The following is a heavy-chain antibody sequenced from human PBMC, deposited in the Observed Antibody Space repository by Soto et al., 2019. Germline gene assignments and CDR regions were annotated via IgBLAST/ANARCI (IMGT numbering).Heavy chain of an antibody. CDR2: ISAYNGNT. Sequence: QVQLVQSGAEVKKPWASVKVSCKASGYTFTSYGISWVRQAPGQGLDCMGWISAYNGNTNYAQKLQGRVTMTTDTYTSTDYMELRSLRSDDTAVYYCARLLRCVEWPPHDAFDIWGQGTMVTVSS. D-gene: IGHD3-3*01. CDR3: ARLLRCVEWPPHDAFDI. J-gene: IGHJ3*02. V-gene: IGHV1-18*01. CDR1: GYTFTSYG.